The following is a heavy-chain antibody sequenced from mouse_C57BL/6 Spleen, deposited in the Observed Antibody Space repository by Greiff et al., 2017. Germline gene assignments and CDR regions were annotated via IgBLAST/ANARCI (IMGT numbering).Heavy chain of an antibody. CDR1: GYAFSSSW. CDR2: IYPGDGDT. J-gene: IGHJ2*01. Sequence: VQGVESGPELVKPGASVKISCKASGYAFSSSWMNWVKQRPGKGLEWIGRIYPGDGDTNYNGKFKGKATLTADKSSSTAYMQLSSLTSEDSAVYFCAREGGIYYFDYWGQGTTLTVSS. CDR3: AREGGIYYFDY. V-gene: IGHV1-82*01. D-gene: IGHD1-1*02.